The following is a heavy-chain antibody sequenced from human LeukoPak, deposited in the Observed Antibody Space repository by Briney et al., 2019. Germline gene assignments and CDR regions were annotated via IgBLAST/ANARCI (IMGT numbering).Heavy chain of an antibody. CDR1: GGTFSSYA. Sequence: SVKVSCKASGGTFSSYAISWVRQAPGQGLEWVGRIIPILGIANYAQKFQGRVTITADKSTSTAYMELSSLRSEDTAVYYCARERRSVSGRDFDYWGQGTLVTVSS. CDR2: IIPILGIA. D-gene: IGHD3-10*01. V-gene: IGHV1-69*04. CDR3: ARERRSVSGRDFDY. J-gene: IGHJ4*02.